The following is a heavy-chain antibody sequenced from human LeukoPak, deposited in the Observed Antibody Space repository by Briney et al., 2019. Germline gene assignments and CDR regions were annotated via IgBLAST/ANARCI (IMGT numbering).Heavy chain of an antibody. CDR3: ARELRRDKY. Sequence: ASVKVSCKASGYTFTGYYMHWVRQAPGQGLEWMGYMNPGSGNTGYAQNFQGRVILTVNTSITTAYMELSSLRPEDTAVYYCARELRRDKYWGQGTLVTVSS. CDR2: MNPGSGNT. J-gene: IGHJ4*02. D-gene: IGHD1-1*01. V-gene: IGHV1-8*02. CDR1: GYTFTGYY.